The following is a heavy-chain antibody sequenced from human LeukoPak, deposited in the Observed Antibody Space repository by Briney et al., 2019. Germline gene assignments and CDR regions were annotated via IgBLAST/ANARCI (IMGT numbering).Heavy chain of an antibody. CDR1: GGSISSYY. V-gene: IGHV4-59*08. D-gene: IGHD2-8*01. J-gene: IGHJ4*02. Sequence: KPSETLSLTCTVSGGSISSYYWSWIRQPPGKGLEWIGYIYYSGSTNYNPSLKSRVTISVDTSKNQFSLKLSSVTAADTAVYYCARRVEGVGDNEVYFDYWGREPWSPSPQ. CDR2: IYYSGST. CDR3: ARRVEGVGDNEVYFDY.